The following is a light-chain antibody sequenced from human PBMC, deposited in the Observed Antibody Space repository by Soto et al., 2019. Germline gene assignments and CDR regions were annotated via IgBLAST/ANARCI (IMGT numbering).Light chain of an antibody. Sequence: QSVLAQPASVSGSPGQSITISCIGTSSDVGGHNYVSWYQQYPGKAPKLLISEVSDRPSGISSRFSGSTSGNTASLTISGLQAEDEADYYCSSYTSANTWVFGGGT. CDR2: EVS. CDR1: SSDVGGHNY. V-gene: IGLV2-14*01. CDR3: SSYTSANTWV. J-gene: IGLJ3*02.